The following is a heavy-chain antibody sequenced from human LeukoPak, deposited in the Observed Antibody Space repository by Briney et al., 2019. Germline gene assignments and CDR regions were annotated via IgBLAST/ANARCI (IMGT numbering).Heavy chain of an antibody. CDR1: GGSFSGYY. CDR3: ARGAQYYYGSGSYYSY. CDR2: INHSGST. Sequence: SETLSLTCAVYGGSFSGYYRSWIRQPPGKGLEWIGEINHSGSTNYNPSLKSRVTISVDTSKNQFSLKLSSVTAADTAVYYCARGAQYYYGSGSYYSYWGQGTLVTVSS. D-gene: IGHD3-10*01. V-gene: IGHV4-34*01. J-gene: IGHJ4*02.